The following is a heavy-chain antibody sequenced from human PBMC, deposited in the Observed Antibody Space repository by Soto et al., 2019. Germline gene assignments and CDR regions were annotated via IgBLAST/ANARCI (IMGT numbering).Heavy chain of an antibody. V-gene: IGHV4-39*01. Sequence: SETLSLTCTVSGGSISSSSYYWGWIRQPPGKGLEWIGSIYYSGSTYYNPSLKSRVTISVDTSKNQFSLKLSSVTAADTAVYYCARHGHRDSYPLGSQYYYGMDVWGQGTTVTVSS. J-gene: IGHJ6*02. CDR1: GGSISSSSYY. D-gene: IGHD7-27*01. CDR3: ARHGHRDSYPLGSQYYYGMDV. CDR2: IYYSGST.